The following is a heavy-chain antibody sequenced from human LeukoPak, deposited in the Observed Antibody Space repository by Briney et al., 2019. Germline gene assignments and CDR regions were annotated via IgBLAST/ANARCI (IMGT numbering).Heavy chain of an antibody. CDR2: ISYDGSNK. Sequence: GRSLRLSCAASGFTFSSYGMHWVRQAPGKGLEWVAVISYDGSNKYYADSVKGRFTISRDNSKNTLYLQMNSLRAEDTAVYYCAKGGAGYCSSTSCLHYYYYYGMDVWGQGTTVTVSS. CDR1: GFTFSSYG. J-gene: IGHJ6*02. V-gene: IGHV3-30*18. D-gene: IGHD2-2*01. CDR3: AKGGAGYCSSTSCLHYYYYYGMDV.